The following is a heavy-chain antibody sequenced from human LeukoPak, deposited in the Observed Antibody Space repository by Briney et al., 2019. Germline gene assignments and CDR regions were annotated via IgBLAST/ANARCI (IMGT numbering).Heavy chain of an antibody. CDR1: GFNFNNFA. Sequence: GGSLRLSCAPSGFNFNNFAMSWVRQAPGKGPEWLSAMTGPADTTYYAESVKGRFTISRDYSKSMVYLQMTSLRVEDTAIYYCAKGAEIDHWGQGTLVTVSS. J-gene: IGHJ4*02. V-gene: IGHV3-23*01. CDR2: MTGPADTT. CDR3: AKGAEIDH.